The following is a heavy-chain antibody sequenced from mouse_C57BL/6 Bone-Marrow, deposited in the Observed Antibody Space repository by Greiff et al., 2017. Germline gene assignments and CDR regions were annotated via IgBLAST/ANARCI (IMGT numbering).Heavy chain of an antibody. CDR3: ARHEEGLRLRGYAMDY. D-gene: IGHD3-2*02. Sequence: VQLQQSGAELVKPGASVKLSCKASGYTFTEYTIHWVKQRSGQGLEWIGWFYPGSGSIKYNEKFKDKATLNADKSSSTVYMELSRLTSEDSAVYFCARHEEGLRLRGYAMDYWGQGTSVTVSS. V-gene: IGHV1-62-2*01. CDR2: FYPGSGSI. J-gene: IGHJ4*01. CDR1: GYTFTEYT.